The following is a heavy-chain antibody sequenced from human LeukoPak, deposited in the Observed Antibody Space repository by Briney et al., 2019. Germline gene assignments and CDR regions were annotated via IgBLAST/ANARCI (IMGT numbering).Heavy chain of an antibody. V-gene: IGHV4-34*01. CDR2: INHSGST. Sequence: SETLSLTCAVYGGSFSGYYWSWIRQPPGKGLEWIGEINHSGSTNYNPSLKSRVTISVDTSKNQFSLKLSSVTAADTAVYYCARGAVAGTRWFDPWGQGTQVTVSS. CDR1: GGSFSGYY. D-gene: IGHD6-19*01. CDR3: ARGAVAGTRWFDP. J-gene: IGHJ5*02.